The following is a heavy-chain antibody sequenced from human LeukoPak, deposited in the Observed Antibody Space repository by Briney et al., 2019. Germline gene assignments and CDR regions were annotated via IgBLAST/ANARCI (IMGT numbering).Heavy chain of an antibody. Sequence: GESLKISCKGSGYSFTSYWIGWVRQMPGKGLEWMGIIYPGDSDTRYSPSFQGQVTISADKSISTAYLQWSSLKASDTAMYYCAGRITMVRGVLTSIDYWGQGTLVTVSS. D-gene: IGHD3-10*01. CDR1: GYSFTSYW. J-gene: IGHJ4*02. CDR2: IYPGDSDT. V-gene: IGHV5-51*01. CDR3: AGRITMVRGVLTSIDY.